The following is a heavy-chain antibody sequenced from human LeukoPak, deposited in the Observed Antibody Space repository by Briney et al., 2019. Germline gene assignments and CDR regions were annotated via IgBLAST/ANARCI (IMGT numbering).Heavy chain of an antibody. V-gene: IGHV3-23*01. CDR2: ISSGGGTT. CDR1: GFTFSSHA. D-gene: IGHD3-10*01. J-gene: IGHJ4*02. CDR3: AKDRSGSGYFNY. Sequence: GGSLRLSCAASGFTFSSHAMSWVRQAPGKGLEWASRISSGGGTTDYTDSVKGRFTISRDTSKNTLYLQMNSLRAEDTAVYYCAKDRSGSGYFNYWGQGTLVTVSS.